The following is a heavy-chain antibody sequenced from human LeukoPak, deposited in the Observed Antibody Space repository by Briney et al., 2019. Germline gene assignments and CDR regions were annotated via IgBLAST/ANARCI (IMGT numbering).Heavy chain of an antibody. CDR3: AREDGYYDFWSGYGPLDY. D-gene: IGHD3-3*01. J-gene: IGHJ4*02. CDR1: GFTFSSYA. Sequence: GGSLRLSCAASGFTFSSYAMHWVRQAPGKGLEYVSAISSNGGSTYYANSVKGRFTISRDNSKNTLYLQMNSLRAEDTAVYYCAREDGYYDFWSGYGPLDYWGQGTLVTVSS. V-gene: IGHV3-64*01. CDR2: ISSNGGST.